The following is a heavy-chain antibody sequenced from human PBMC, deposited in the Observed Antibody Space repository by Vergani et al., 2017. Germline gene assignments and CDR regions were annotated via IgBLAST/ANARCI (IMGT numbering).Heavy chain of an antibody. CDR1: GGSISSYY. D-gene: IGHD2-2*02. CDR2: IYYSWST. Sequence: QVQLQESGPGLVKPSETLSLTCTVSGGSISSYYWSWIRQPPGKGLEWIGYIYYSWSTNYNPSLKSRFTISVDTSKNQFSLQLSSVTAADTAVYYCARVVCSSTSCYSIGDYYYYYMDVWGKGTTVTVSS. CDR3: ARVVCSSTSCYSIGDYYYYYMDV. J-gene: IGHJ6*03. V-gene: IGHV4-59*01.